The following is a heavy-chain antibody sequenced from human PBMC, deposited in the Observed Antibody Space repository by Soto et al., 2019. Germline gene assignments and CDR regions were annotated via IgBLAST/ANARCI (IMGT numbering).Heavy chain of an antibody. CDR2: ISSSSSTI. D-gene: IGHD6-19*01. J-gene: IGHJ4*02. CDR3: AKDRHSAWYPGSLDY. CDR1: GFTFSSYS. Sequence: PGGSLRLSCAASGFTFSSYSMNWVRQAPGKGLEWVSYISSSSSTIYYADSVKGRFTISRDNSKSTVYLQMNSLRAEDTAVYYCAKDRHSAWYPGSLDYWRQG. V-gene: IGHV3-48*01.